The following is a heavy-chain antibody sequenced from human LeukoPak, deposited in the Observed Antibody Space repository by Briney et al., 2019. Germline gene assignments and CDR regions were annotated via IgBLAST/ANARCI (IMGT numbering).Heavy chain of an antibody. D-gene: IGHD6-19*01. J-gene: IGHJ3*02. V-gene: IGHV4-4*02. CDR3: ARSSKTQWLSPGDGFDI. CDR2: INHSGST. Sequence: PSETLSLTCAVSGGSISSSNWWSWVRQPPGKGLEWIGEINHSGSTNYNPSLRSRVTISVDTSKNQFSLKFTSMTAADTAVYYCARSSKTQWLSPGDGFDIWGRGTLVTVSS. CDR1: GGSISSSNW.